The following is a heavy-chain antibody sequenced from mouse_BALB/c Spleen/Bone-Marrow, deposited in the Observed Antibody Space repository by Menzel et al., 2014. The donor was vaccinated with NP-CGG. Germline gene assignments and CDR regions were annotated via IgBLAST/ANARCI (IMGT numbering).Heavy chain of an antibody. CDR3: ARRGLLSYWYFDV. J-gene: IGHJ1*01. CDR1: GFTFSSFG. CDR2: ISSGSSTI. D-gene: IGHD3-1*01. Sequence: EVHLVESGGGLVQPGGSRELSCAASGFTFSSFGMHWVRRAPEKGLEWVAYISSGSSTIYYADTVKGRFTISRDNPKNTLFLQMTSLRSEDTAMYYCARRGLLSYWYFDVWGAGTTVTVSS. V-gene: IGHV5-17*02.